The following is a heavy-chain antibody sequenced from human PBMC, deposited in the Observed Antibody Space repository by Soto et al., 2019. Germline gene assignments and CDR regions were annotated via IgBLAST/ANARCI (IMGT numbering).Heavy chain of an antibody. CDR1: GYTFTTYA. CDR3: ARSNSGSYDY. D-gene: IGHD1-26*01. CDR2: INAANGNR. V-gene: IGHV1-3*05. Sequence: QVPLVQSGAEEKKPGASVKVSCKASGYTFTTYAIHWVRQAPGQRLEWMGWINAANGNRKYSQKFQGRITVTRDTSASTAYMELSSLRSEDTAVYYCARSNSGSYDYWGQGTLVTVSS. J-gene: IGHJ4*02.